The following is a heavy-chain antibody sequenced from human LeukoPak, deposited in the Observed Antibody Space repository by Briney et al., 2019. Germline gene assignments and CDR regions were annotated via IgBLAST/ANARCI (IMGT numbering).Heavy chain of an antibody. V-gene: IGHV1-69*04. Sequence: ASVKVSCKASGGTFSSYVISWVRQAPGQGLEWMGRIIPILGIANYAQKFQGRVTITADKSTSTAYMELSSLRSEDTAVYYCARVPTRKATYGSGSYSDYWGQGTLVTVSS. J-gene: IGHJ4*02. CDR2: IIPILGIA. CDR3: ARVPTRKATYGSGSYSDY. CDR1: GGTFSSYV. D-gene: IGHD3-10*01.